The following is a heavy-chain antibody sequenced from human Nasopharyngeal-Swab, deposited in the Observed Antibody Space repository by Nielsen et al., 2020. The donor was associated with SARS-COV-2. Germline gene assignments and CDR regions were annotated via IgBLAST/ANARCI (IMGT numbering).Heavy chain of an antibody. V-gene: IGHV3-30-3*01. D-gene: IGHD4-23*01. CDR3: ARGRTTVVTGDAFDI. J-gene: IGHJ3*02. CDR2: ISYDGSNK. Sequence: WIRQPPGKGLEWVAVISYDGSNKYYADSVKGRFTISRDNSKNTLYLQMNSLRAEDTAVYYCARGRTTVVTGDAFDIWGQGTMVT.